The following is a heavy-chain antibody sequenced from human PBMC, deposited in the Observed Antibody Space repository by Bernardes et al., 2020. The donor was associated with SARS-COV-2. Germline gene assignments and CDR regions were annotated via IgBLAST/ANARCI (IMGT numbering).Heavy chain of an antibody. D-gene: IGHD2-2*02. CDR2: ISGSGGST. CDR3: AKGERVVVVPAAIYPSYYYYDMDV. V-gene: IGHV3-23*01. CDR1: GFTFSSYA. Sequence: GGSLRLSCAASGFTFSSYAMSWVRQAPGKGLEWVSAISGSGGSTYYADSVKGRFTISRDNAKNTLYLQMNSLRAEDTAVYYCAKGERVVVVPAAIYPSYYYYDMDVWGQGTTVTVSS. J-gene: IGHJ6*02.